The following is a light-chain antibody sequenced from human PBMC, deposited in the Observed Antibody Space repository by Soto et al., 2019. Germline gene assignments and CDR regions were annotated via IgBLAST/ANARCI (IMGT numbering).Light chain of an antibody. CDR3: MQDLQTPLT. CDR2: LGS. J-gene: IGKJ4*01. V-gene: IGKV2-28*01. Sequence: DIVMTQSPLSLPVTPVDPASISCRSSQSLLHSNGYNYLDWYLQKPGQSPQLLIYLGSNRASGVPDRLSGSESGRGFTLKISRVEAEDVGVYYCMQDLQTPLTFGGGTKVEIK. CDR1: QSLLHSNGYNY.